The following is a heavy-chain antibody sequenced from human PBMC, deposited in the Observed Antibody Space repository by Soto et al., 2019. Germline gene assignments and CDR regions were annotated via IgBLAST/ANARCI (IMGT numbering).Heavy chain of an antibody. D-gene: IGHD3-3*01. CDR3: AKTITLRFLEWPHPIDY. Sequence: GGSLRLSCAASGFTFSSYAMSWVRQAPGKGLEWVSAISGSGGSTYYADSVKGRFTISRDNSKNTLYLQMNSLRAEDTAVYYCAKTITLRFLEWPHPIDYWGQGTLVTVSS. CDR2: ISGSGGST. CDR1: GFTFSSYA. J-gene: IGHJ4*02. V-gene: IGHV3-23*01.